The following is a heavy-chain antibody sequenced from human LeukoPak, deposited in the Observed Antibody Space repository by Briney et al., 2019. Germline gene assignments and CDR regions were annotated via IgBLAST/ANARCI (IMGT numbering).Heavy chain of an antibody. CDR2: ISYDGSNK. J-gene: IGHJ4*02. D-gene: IGHD2-15*01. CDR1: GFTFSSYG. CDR3: AKESYCSGGSCYPYYFDY. Sequence: GRSLRLSCAASGFTFSSYGMHWARQAPGKGLEWVAVISYDGSNKYYADSVKGRFTISRDNSKNTLYLQMNSLRAEDTAVYYCAKESYCSGGSCYPYYFDYWGQGTLVTVSS. V-gene: IGHV3-30*18.